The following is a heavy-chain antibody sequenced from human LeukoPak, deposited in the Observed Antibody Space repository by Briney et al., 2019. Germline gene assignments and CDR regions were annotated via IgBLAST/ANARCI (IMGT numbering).Heavy chain of an antibody. CDR2: IKQDGSEK. D-gene: IGHD1-14*01. J-gene: IGHJ4*02. V-gene: IGHV3-7*01. CDR1: GFTFSSYW. Sequence: PGGSLRLSCAASGFTFSSYWMSWVRQAPGKGLEWVANIKQDGSEKYYVDSVKGRFTISRDNAKNSLYLQMNSLRAEDTAVYYCARDAGAINRGFDYWGQGALVTVSS. CDR3: ARDAGAINRGFDY.